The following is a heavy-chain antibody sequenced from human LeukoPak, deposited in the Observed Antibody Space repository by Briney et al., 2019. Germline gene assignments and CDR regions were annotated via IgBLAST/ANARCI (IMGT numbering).Heavy chain of an antibody. J-gene: IGHJ4*02. Sequence: PSETLSLTCTVSGGSISISNYYWSWIRQPPGKGLEWIGYIYYSGSTNYNPSLKSRVTISVDTSKNQFSLKLRSVTAADTAVYYCARFRCDYESSDYYYFDYWGQGTLVTVSS. CDR3: ARFRCDYESSDYYYFDY. CDR2: IYYSGST. CDR1: GGSISISNYY. V-gene: IGHV4-61*01. D-gene: IGHD3-22*01.